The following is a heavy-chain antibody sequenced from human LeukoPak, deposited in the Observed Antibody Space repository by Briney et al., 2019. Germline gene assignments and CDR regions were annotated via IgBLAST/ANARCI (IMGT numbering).Heavy chain of an antibody. CDR1: GYTFTGYY. D-gene: IGHD5-12*01. J-gene: IGHJ4*02. CDR2: INPNSGGT. Sequence: ASVKVSXKASGYTFTGYYMHWVRQAPGQGLEWMGWINPNSGGTNYAQKFQGRVTMTRDTSISTAYMELSRLRSDDTAVYYCARDLGGYSGYDYGYWGQGTLVTVSS. CDR3: ARDLGGYSGYDYGY. V-gene: IGHV1-2*02.